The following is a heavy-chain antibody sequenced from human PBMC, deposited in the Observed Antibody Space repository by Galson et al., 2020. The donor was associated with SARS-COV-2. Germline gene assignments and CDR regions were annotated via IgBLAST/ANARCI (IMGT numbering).Heavy chain of an antibody. CDR1: GYSISSGYF. Sequence: SETLSLTCTVSGYSISSGYFWGWIRQPPGKGLKWMGSNYHSGSTYYNPSLKSRVTISVDTSKNQFSLKLSSVTAADTAVYYCATYSVVVVAPTPLRADYWGQGTLVTVSS. CDR3: ATYSVVVVAPTPLRADY. CDR2: NYHSGST. V-gene: IGHV4-38-2*02. J-gene: IGHJ4*02. D-gene: IGHD2-15*01.